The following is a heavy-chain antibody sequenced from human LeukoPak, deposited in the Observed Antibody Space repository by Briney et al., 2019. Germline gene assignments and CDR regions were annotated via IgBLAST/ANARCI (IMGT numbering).Heavy chain of an antibody. D-gene: IGHD3-3*01. CDR1: GFTFSSYG. J-gene: IGHJ4*02. CDR2: ISYDGSNK. CDR3: AKGALRFLEWLFQGDY. V-gene: IGHV3-30*18. Sequence: GGSLRLSCAASGFTFSSYGMHWVRQAPGKGLEWVAVISYDGSNKYYADSVKGRSTISRDNSKNTLYLQMNSLRAEDTAVYYCAKGALRFLEWLFQGDYWGQGTLVTVSS.